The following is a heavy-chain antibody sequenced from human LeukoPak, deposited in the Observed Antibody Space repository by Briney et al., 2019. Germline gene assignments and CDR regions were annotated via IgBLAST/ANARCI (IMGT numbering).Heavy chain of an antibody. CDR2: ISGSGGST. CDR3: AKNNLGLYGSGSYYNSIFDY. CDR1: GFTFSSYA. Sequence: GGSLRLSCAASGFTFSSYAMSWVRQAPGKGLEWVSAISGSGGSTYYADSVKGRFTISRDNSKNTLYLQMNSLRAEDTAVYYCAKNNLGLYGSGSYYNSIFDYWGQGTLVTVSS. V-gene: IGHV3-23*01. J-gene: IGHJ4*02. D-gene: IGHD3-10*01.